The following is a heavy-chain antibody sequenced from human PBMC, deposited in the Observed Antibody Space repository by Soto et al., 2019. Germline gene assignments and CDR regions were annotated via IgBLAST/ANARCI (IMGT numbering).Heavy chain of an antibody. V-gene: IGHV4-59*01. CDR3: ARPATNHAAFGI. Sequence: GKGLEWIGYIYYSGSTNYNPSLKSRVTISVDTSKNQFSLKLSSVTAADTAVYCCARPATNHAAFGIWGQAPIVSLSS. CDR2: IYYSGST. D-gene: IGHD3-10*01. J-gene: IGHJ6*01.